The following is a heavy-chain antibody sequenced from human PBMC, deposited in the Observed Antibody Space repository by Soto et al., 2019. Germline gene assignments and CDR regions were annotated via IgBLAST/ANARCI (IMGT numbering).Heavy chain of an antibody. Sequence: QVQLQESGPGLVKPSQTLSLTCTVSGGSISSGGYYWSWIRQHPGKGLEWIGYIYYSGSTYYNPSLESRVTISVDTSKNQFSLKLSSVTAADTAVYYCARGGGGSYPYYFDYWGQGTLVTVSS. D-gene: IGHD1-26*01. CDR2: IYYSGST. CDR3: ARGGGGSYPYYFDY. CDR1: GGSISSGGYY. V-gene: IGHV4-31*03. J-gene: IGHJ4*02.